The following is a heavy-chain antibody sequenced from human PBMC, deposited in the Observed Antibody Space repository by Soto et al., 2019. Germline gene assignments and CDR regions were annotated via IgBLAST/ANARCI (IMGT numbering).Heavy chain of an antibody. Sequence: GGSLRLSCAASGFTFDDYTMHWVRQAPGKGLEWVSLISWDGGSTYYADSVKGRFTISRDNSKNSLYLQMNSLRTEDTALYYCAKPVEMATITGGGSYYFDYWGQGTLVTVSS. CDR1: GFTFDDYT. J-gene: IGHJ4*02. V-gene: IGHV3-43*01. D-gene: IGHD5-12*01. CDR3: AKPVEMATITGGGSYYFDY. CDR2: ISWDGGST.